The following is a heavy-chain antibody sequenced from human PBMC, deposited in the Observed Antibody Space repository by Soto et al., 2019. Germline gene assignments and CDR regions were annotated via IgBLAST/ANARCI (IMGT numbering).Heavy chain of an antibody. CDR1: RFTFSSYG. CDR3: ARGVVVARYSYYGMDV. D-gene: IGHD2-15*01. J-gene: IGHJ6*02. Sequence: QVQLVESGGGVVQPGRSLRLSCAASRFTFSSYGMHWVRQAPGKGLEWVAVIWYDGINKYYADSVKGRFTISRDNSKNTLYLQMNSLRADDTAVYYCARGVVVARYSYYGMDVRGQGTTVTVSS. CDR2: IWYDGINK. V-gene: IGHV3-33*01.